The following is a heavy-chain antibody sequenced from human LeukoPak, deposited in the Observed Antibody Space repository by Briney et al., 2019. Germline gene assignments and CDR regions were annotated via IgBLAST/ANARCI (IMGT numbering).Heavy chain of an antibody. D-gene: IGHD6-19*01. Sequence: ASVKVSCKASGGTFISYAISWVRQAPGQGLEWMGRIIPIFGTANYAQKFQGRVTITTDESTSTAYMELSSLRSEDTAVYYCARDMAVAETGSDYWGQGTLVTVSS. V-gene: IGHV1-69*05. CDR3: ARDMAVAETGSDY. CDR1: GGTFISYA. J-gene: IGHJ4*02. CDR2: IIPIFGTA.